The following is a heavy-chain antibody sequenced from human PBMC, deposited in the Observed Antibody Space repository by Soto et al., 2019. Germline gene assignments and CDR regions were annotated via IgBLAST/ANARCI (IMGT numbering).Heavy chain of an antibody. CDR3: ARAPMVRGVRSVWFDP. CDR2: IYYSGST. Sequence: SSETLCLTCTVSGGSISSGGYYWSWLRQHPGKGLEWIGYIYYSGSTYYNPSLKSRVTLSVDTSKNQFSLKLSSVTAADTAVYYCARAPMVRGVRSVWFDPWGQGTLVTVSS. J-gene: IGHJ5*02. CDR1: GGSISSGGYY. D-gene: IGHD3-10*01. V-gene: IGHV4-31*03.